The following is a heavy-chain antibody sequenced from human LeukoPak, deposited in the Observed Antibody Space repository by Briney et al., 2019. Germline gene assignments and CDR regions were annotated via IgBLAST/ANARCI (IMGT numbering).Heavy chain of an antibody. D-gene: IGHD6-13*01. CDR3: AKDRITGSWYDAFDV. CDR2: IISSGDFT. CDR1: GFTFSTYA. J-gene: IGHJ3*01. Sequence: GGSLRLSCAASGFTFSTYAMSWVRQAPGKGLEWVSAIISSGDFTYYADSVKGRFTVSRDNSKNTLYLQMNSLRAEDTAVYYCAKDRITGSWYDAFDVWGQGTMVTVSS. V-gene: IGHV3-23*01.